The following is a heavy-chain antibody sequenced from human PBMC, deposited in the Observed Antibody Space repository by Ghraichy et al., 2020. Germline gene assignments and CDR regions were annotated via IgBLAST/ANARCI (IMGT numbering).Heavy chain of an antibody. J-gene: IGHJ4*02. CDR1: GYSIRSGYF. D-gene: IGHD6-19*01. Sequence: SETLSLTCTVSGYSIRSGYFWGWIRQPPGKGLEWIGRIYHSGNTHYNTSLTSRVIISVDTSKNQFSLRLSSVTAADTAVYYCATLAVAGPLDYWGQGALVTVSS. CDR3: ATLAVAGPLDY. CDR2: IYHSGNT. V-gene: IGHV4-38-2*02.